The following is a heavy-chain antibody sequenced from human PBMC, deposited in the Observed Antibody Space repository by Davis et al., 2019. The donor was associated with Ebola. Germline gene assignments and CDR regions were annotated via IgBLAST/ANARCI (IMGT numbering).Heavy chain of an antibody. Sequence: ASVKVSCKASGYTFTGYYMHWVRQAPGQGLEWMGRINPNSGGTNYAQKFQGRVTMTRDTSISTAYMELSRLRSDDTAVYYCARARPEPHSSGYYAPFDYWGQGTLVTVSS. CDR2: INPNSGGT. J-gene: IGHJ4*02. CDR1: GYTFTGYY. CDR3: ARARPEPHSSGYYAPFDY. V-gene: IGHV1-2*06. D-gene: IGHD3-22*01.